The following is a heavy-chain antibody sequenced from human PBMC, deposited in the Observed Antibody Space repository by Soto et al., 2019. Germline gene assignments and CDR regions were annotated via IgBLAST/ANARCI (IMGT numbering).Heavy chain of an antibody. V-gene: IGHV4-39*01. Sequence: SETLSLTCTVSGGSVSSTRYYWDWIRQPPGKGLEWIGNIYYTGSTYYSPSLKSRVTISVDTSKNQFSLKLSSVTAADTAVYVCGGAIFGVVIDYCYYGMDVWGQGTTVTVSS. CDR1: GGSVSSTRYY. CDR2: IYYTGST. D-gene: IGHD3-3*01. J-gene: IGHJ6*02. CDR3: GGAIFGVVIDYCYYGMDV.